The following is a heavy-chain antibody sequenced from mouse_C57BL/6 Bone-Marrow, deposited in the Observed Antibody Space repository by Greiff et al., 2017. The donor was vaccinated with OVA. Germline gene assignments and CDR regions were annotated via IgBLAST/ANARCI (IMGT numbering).Heavy chain of an antibody. V-gene: IGHV1-72*01. D-gene: IGHD1-3*01. J-gene: IGHJ4*01. CDR1: GYTFTSYW. Sequence: QVQLQQSGAELVKPGASVKLSCKASGYTFTSYWMHWVKQRPGRGLAWIGRIDPSSGGTKYNEKFKSKATLTVDKPSSTAYMQLSSLTSEDSAVYYCARSGSKGGSDDWGPGTSVTVSS. CDR3: ARSGSKGGSDD. CDR2: IDPSSGGT.